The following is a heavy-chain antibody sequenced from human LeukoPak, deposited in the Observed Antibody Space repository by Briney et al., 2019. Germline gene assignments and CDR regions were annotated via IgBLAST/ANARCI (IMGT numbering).Heavy chain of an antibody. J-gene: IGHJ4*02. CDR1: GGSISSGDYY. D-gene: IGHD6-13*01. CDR2: IYYSGST. CDR3: ARDRGIGYSSSWHPGMIDY. V-gene: IGHV4-30-4*01. Sequence: SQTLSLTCTVSGGSISSGDYYWSWIRQPPGKGLEWIGYIYYSGSTYYNPSLKSRVTISVDTSKNQFSLELSSVTAADTAVYYCARDRGIGYSSSWHPGMIDYWGQGTLVTVSS.